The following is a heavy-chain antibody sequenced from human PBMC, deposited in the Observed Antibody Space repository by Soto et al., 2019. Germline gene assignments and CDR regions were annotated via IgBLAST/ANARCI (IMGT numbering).Heavy chain of an antibody. Sequence: QVQLVESGGGLVKPGGSLRLSCAASGFTFSDYYMNWIRQAPGKGLEWVSYISSSGSTIYYADSVKGRFTISRDNAKKSLYLQMNRLRAEDTAVYYCARGRITICVEVTYLDYWGQGTLVTVSS. CDR1: GFTFSDYY. CDR3: ARGRITICVEVTYLDY. J-gene: IGHJ4*02. D-gene: IGHD2-21*02. CDR2: ISSSGSTI. V-gene: IGHV3-11*01.